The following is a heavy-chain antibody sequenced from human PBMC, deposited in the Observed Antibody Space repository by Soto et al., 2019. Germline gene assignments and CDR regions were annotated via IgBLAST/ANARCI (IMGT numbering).Heavy chain of an antibody. CDR1: GGSISSSNW. CDR2: IYHSGTT. V-gene: IGHV4-4*02. CDR3: ARVPSPFDFYYAMDV. Sequence: SETLSLTCAVSGGSISSSNWWSWVRQPPGKGLEWIGEIYHSGTTYYNPSLKSRLTMSLDTSQNQFSLKLNSVTAADTAVYFCARVPSPFDFYYAMDVWGQGTTVTVSS. J-gene: IGHJ6*02. D-gene: IGHD3-16*01.